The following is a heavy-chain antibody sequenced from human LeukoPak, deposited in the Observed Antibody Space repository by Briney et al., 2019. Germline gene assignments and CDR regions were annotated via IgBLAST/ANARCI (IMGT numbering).Heavy chain of an antibody. J-gene: IGHJ4*02. CDR3: ARDKGMVRGVAIDY. D-gene: IGHD3-10*01. V-gene: IGHV3-30*03. CDR1: GFTFSSYG. Sequence: GGSLRLSCAASGFTFSSYGMHWVRQAPGKGLEWVAVIPYDGSNKYYADSVKGRFTISRDNSKNTLYLQMNSLRAEDTAVYYCARDKGMVRGVAIDYWGQGTLVTVSS. CDR2: IPYDGSNK.